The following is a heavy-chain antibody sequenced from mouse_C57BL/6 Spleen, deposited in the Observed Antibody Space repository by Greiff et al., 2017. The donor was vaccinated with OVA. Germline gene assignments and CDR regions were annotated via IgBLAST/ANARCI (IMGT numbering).Heavy chain of an antibody. J-gene: IGHJ1*03. V-gene: IGHV1-4*01. D-gene: IGHD2-1*01. CDR2: INPSSGYT. CDR1: GYTFTSYT. Sequence: VQLQQSGAELARPGASVKMSCKASGYTFTSYTMHWVNQRPGQGLEWIGYINPSSGYTKYNQKFKDKATLTADKSSSTAYMQLSSLTSEDSAVYYCARSLLGVWYFDVWGTGTTVTVSS. CDR3: ARSLLGVWYFDV.